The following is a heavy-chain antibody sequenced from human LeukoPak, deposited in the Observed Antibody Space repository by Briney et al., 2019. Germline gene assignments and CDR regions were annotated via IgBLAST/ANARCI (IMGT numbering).Heavy chain of an antibody. V-gene: IGHV4-31*03. CDR3: ARVYDSSGSEGALDI. Sequence: SETQSLTCTVSGGSISSGGYYWSWIRQHPGKGLEWIGYIYYSGSTYYNPSLKSRVTISVDTSKNQFSLKLSSVTAADTAVYYCARVYDSSGSEGALDIWGQGTMVTVSS. CDR1: GGSISSGGYY. D-gene: IGHD3-22*01. J-gene: IGHJ3*02. CDR2: IYYSGST.